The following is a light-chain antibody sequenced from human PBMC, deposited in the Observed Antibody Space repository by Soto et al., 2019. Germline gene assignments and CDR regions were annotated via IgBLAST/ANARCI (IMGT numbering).Light chain of an antibody. Sequence: QSALTQPASVSGSPGQSITISCTGTSSDVGGYNDVSWYQQHPGKAPKLMIYDVSNRPSGVSNRFSGSKSGNTASLTISGLQAEDEADYYCSSYTSSSTLYYVFGTGTKVTVL. J-gene: IGLJ1*01. CDR2: DVS. V-gene: IGLV2-14*01. CDR1: SSDVGGYND. CDR3: SSYTSSSTLYYV.